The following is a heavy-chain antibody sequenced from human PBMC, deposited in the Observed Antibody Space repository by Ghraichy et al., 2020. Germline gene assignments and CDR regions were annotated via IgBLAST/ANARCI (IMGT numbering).Heavy chain of an antibody. D-gene: IGHD3-10*01. Sequence: SVKVSCKASGGTFSSYAISWVRQAPGQGLEWMGGIIPIFGTANYAQKFQGRVTITADESTSTAYMELSSLRSEDTAVYYCARSGASGWYFDLWGRGTLVTVSS. CDR1: GGTFSSYA. CDR2: IIPIFGTA. CDR3: ARSGASGWYFDL. J-gene: IGHJ2*01. V-gene: IGHV1-69*13.